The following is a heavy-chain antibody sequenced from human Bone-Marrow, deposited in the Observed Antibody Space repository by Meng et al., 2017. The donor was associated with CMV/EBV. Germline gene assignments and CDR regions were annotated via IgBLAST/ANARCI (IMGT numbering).Heavy chain of an antibody. CDR2: ISSSSSYI. CDR1: GFTFSSYS. D-gene: IGHD6-6*01. CDR3: SRAGASIALSDY. V-gene: IGHV3-21*01. J-gene: IGHJ4*02. Sequence: GGSLRLSCAASGFTFSSYSMNWVRQAPGKGLEWVSSISSSSSYIYYADSVKGRFTISRDNAKNSLYLQMNSLRAEDTAVYYCSRAGASIALSDYWGQGTLVTVSS.